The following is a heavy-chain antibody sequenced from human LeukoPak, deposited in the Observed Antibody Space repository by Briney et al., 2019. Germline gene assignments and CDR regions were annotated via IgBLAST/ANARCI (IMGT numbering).Heavy chain of an antibody. CDR2: IKQDGSER. CDR3: AREDTVAGDAFDI. CDR1: GFTFSNYW. D-gene: IGHD4-23*01. J-gene: IGHJ3*02. V-gene: IGHV3-7*01. Sequence: GGSLRLSCAASGFTFSNYWMTWVRQAPGKGLEWVANIKQDGSERFYVDSVKGRFTISRDNAKNSLCLQMNSLRAEDTAVYYCAREDTVAGDAFDIWGQGTMVTVSS.